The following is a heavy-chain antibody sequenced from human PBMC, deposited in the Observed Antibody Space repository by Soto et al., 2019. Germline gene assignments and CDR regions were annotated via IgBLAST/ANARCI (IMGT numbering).Heavy chain of an antibody. V-gene: IGHV5-51*01. CDR3: ARQGKYNYGSNDY. J-gene: IGHJ4*02. D-gene: IGHD5-18*01. CDR2: IYPGDSDT. CDR1: GYSFITYW. Sequence: GESLKISCQGSGYSFITYWIAWVRQMPGKGLECMGVIYPGDSDTRYRPSFQGQVIMSADKSITTAYLQWSSLKASDTAMYYCARQGKYNYGSNDYWGQGTLVTVSS.